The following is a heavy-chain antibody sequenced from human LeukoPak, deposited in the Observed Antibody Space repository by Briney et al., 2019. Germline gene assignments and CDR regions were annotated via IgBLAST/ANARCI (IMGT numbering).Heavy chain of an antibody. CDR1: GFTFSNYA. V-gene: IGHV3-23*01. J-gene: IGHJ4*02. Sequence: PGGSLRLSCAASGFTFSNYAMSWVRQAPGKGLDWVSAIGGSGYSTYYADSVKGRFTISRDNSENTLYLQMNSLRAEDTAVYYCARGLGDGYNHRRPKANYWGQGTLVTVSS. D-gene: IGHD5-24*01. CDR3: ARGLGDGYNHRRPKANY. CDR2: IGGSGYST.